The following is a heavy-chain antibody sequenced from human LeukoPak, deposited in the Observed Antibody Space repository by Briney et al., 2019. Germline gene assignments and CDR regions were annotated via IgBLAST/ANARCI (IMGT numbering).Heavy chain of an antibody. CDR1: GFTFSSSA. V-gene: IGHV3-30-3*01. J-gene: IGHJ3*02. CDR3: AKVGLSSGWLGGAFDI. Sequence: GGSLRLSCAASGFTFSSSAMHWVRQAPDKGLEWVAVISYDGSNKYYADSVKGRFTISRDNSKNTLYLQMNSLRADDTAVYYCAKVGLSSGWLGGAFDIWGQGTMVTVSS. CDR2: ISYDGSNK. D-gene: IGHD6-19*01.